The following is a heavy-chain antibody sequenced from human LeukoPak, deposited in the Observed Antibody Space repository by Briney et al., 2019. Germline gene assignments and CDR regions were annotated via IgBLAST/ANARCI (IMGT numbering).Heavy chain of an antibody. CDR2: IHHSGST. CDR3: ATFRWGVGFEY. V-gene: IGHV4-34*01. CDR1: GGSFSGSFSDYY. Sequence: PSETLSLTCAVYGGSFSGSFSDYYWTCIRQTLGKGLEWIGEIHHSGSTNYNPSLKSRVTISVDTSKNQFSLKLNSLTAADTAVYYCATFRWGVGFEYWGQGTLATVSS. J-gene: IGHJ4*02. D-gene: IGHD3-16*01.